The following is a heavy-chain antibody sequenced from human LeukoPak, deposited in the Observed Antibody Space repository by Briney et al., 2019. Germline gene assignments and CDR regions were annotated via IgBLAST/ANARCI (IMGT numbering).Heavy chain of an antibody. CDR1: GFAFSDYS. CDR3: ARSRTTVTKDALDY. CDR2: ISSSSIYL. V-gene: IGHV3-21*01. D-gene: IGHD4-17*01. J-gene: IGHJ4*02. Sequence: GGSLRLSCAASGFAFSDYSMNWVRQAPGKGLEWVSSISSSSIYLYYANSVKGRFTISRDNADNYLYLQMNSLRAEDTAVYYCARSRTTVTKDALDYWGQGTLVTVSS.